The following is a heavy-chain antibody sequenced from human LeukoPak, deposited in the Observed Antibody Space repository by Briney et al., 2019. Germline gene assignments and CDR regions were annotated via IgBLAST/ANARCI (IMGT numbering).Heavy chain of an antibody. V-gene: IGHV1-69*06. CDR2: IIPIFGTA. CDR3: ARSGLTMVRGVTPSWFDP. CDR1: GGTFSSYA. Sequence: SVKVSCKASGGTFSSYAISWVRQAPGQGLEWMGGIIPIFGTANYAQKFQGRVTITADKSTSTAYMELSGLRSEDTAVYYCARSGLTMVRGVTPSWFDPWGQGTLVTVSS. D-gene: IGHD3-10*01. J-gene: IGHJ5*02.